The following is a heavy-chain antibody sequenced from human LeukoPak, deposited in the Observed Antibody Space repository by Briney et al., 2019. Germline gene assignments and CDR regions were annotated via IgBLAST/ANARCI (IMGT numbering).Heavy chain of an antibody. CDR1: GGSISSYY. CDR2: IYYSGST. J-gene: IGHJ3*02. D-gene: IGHD3-3*01. Sequence: SETLSLTCTVSGGSISSYYWSWIRQPPGKGLEWIGYIYYSGSTNYNPSLKSRATISVDTSKNQFSLKLSSVTAADTAVYYCAREDHDFWSGTSHAFDIWGQGTMVTVSS. V-gene: IGHV4-59*12. CDR3: AREDHDFWSGTSHAFDI.